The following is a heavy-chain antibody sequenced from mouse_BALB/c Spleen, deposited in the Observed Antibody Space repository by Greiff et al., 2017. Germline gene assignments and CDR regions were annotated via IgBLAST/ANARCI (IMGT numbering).Heavy chain of an antibody. CDR2: ISNGGGST. J-gene: IGHJ4*01. CDR1: GFTFSSYT. D-gene: IGHD1-1*01. Sequence: EVQRVESGGGLVQPGGSLKLSCAASGFTFSSYTMSWVRQTPEKRLEWVAYISNGGGSTYYPDTVKGRFTISRDNAKNTLYLQMSSLKSEDTAMYYCARLLRDYAMDYWGQGTSVTVSS. CDR3: ARLLRDYAMDY. V-gene: IGHV5-12-2*01.